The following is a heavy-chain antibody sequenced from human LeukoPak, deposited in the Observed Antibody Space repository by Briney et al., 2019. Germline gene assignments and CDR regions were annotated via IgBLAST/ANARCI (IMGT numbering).Heavy chain of an antibody. Sequence: PSETLSLTCAVYGGSFSGYYWSWIRQPPGKGLEWIGEINHSGSTNYNPSLKSRVTISVDTSKNQFSLKLSSVTAADTAVYYCARVGSGWAYYYYGMDVWGQGTTVTVSS. D-gene: IGHD6-19*01. CDR3: ARVGSGWAYYYYGMDV. J-gene: IGHJ6*02. CDR2: INHSGST. V-gene: IGHV4-34*01. CDR1: GGSFSGYY.